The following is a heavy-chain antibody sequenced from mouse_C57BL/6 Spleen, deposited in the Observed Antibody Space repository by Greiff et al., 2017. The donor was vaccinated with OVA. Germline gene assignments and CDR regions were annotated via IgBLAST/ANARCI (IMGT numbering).Heavy chain of an antibody. Sequence: EVQLVESGGGLVQPGGSMKLSCVASGFTFSNYWMNWVRQSPEKGLEWVAQIRLKSDNYATHYAESVKGRFTISRDDSKSSVYLQMNNLRAEDTGIYYCTDGYLSLFAYWGQGTLVTVSA. J-gene: IGHJ3*01. V-gene: IGHV6-3*01. CDR1: GFTFSNYW. D-gene: IGHD2-3*01. CDR3: TDGYLSLFAY. CDR2: IRLKSDNYAT.